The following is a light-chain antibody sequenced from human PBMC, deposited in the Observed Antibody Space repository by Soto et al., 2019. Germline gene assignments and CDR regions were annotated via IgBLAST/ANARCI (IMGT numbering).Light chain of an antibody. CDR3: PQYATSPPT. J-gene: IGKJ1*01. V-gene: IGKV3-20*01. CDR2: GAS. Sequence: EIVLPQSPGTLSLSPGERATLSCSASQSFSRSYLAWYQQKPGQAPRLLMYGASTRATGIPDRFSGSGSGADFTLSVSRLEPDDSAVYYCPQYATSPPTFGQGTKMEIK. CDR1: QSFSRSY.